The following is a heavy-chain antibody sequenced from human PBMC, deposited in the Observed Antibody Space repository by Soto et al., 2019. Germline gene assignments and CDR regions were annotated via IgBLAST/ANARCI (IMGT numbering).Heavy chain of an antibody. CDR1: GGTFSSYT. CDR2: IIPILGIA. CDR3: ARGIGYCSGGSCYSEGDDAFDI. J-gene: IGHJ3*02. Sequence: SVKVSCKASGGTFSSYTISWVRQAPGQGLEWMGRIIPILGIANYAQKFQGRVTITADKSTSTAYMELSSLRSEDTAVYYCARGIGYCSGGSCYSEGDDAFDIWGQGTMVTVSS. V-gene: IGHV1-69*02. D-gene: IGHD2-15*01.